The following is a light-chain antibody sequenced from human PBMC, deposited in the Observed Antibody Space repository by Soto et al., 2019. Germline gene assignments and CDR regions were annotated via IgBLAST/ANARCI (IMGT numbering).Light chain of an antibody. V-gene: IGKV3-15*01. CDR1: QSVSSD. CDR3: QQYYNWPPP. J-gene: IGKJ4*01. CDR2: DAS. Sequence: EIVMTQSPATLSVSPGERVTRSCRASQSVSSDLAWYQQKPGQAPRLLIYDASTRASGIPARFSGSGSGTEFTLTISSLQSEDSAVYYCQQYYNWPPPLGGGTKAEIQ.